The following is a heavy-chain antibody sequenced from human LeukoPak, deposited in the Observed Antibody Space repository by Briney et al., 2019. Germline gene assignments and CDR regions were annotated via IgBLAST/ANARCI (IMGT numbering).Heavy chain of an antibody. J-gene: IGHJ4*02. CDR2: INSDGRSA. CDR1: GFTFSTYW. Sequence: GGSLRLSCAASGFTFSTYWMHWVRQAPGKGLVWVSRINSDGRSAVYADSVKGRFTISKDNAKNTLYLQMNSLRAEDTAVYYCARDGGTAMVTEYWGQGTLVTVSS. D-gene: IGHD5-18*01. V-gene: IGHV3-74*01. CDR3: ARDGGTAMVTEY.